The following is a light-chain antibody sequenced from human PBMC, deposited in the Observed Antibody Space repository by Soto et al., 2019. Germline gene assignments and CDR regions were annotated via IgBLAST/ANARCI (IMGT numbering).Light chain of an antibody. J-gene: IGLJ1*01. V-gene: IGLV2-23*01. Sequence: QSVLTQPASVSGSPGQSITISCTGTSSDVGNYNLVSWYQHDPGKAPKLLIYEGSKRPSGVSDRFSGSKSGNTASLTLSGLQAEDEADYYCCSYASSSTYVFGTGTKVTVL. CDR1: SSDVGNYNL. CDR3: CSYASSSTYV. CDR2: EGS.